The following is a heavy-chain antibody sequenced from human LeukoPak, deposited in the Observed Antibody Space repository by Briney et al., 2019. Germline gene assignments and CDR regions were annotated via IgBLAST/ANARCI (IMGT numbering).Heavy chain of an antibody. J-gene: IGHJ6*02. Sequence: PGGSLRLSCAASGFTVSSNYMSWVRQAPGKGLEWVSVIYSGGSTYYADSVKGRFTISRDNSKNTLYLQMNSLRAEDTAVYYCARMSARNYYYYGMDVWGQGTTVTVSS. CDR1: GFTVSSNY. CDR3: ARMSARNYYYYGMDV. CDR2: IYSGGST. V-gene: IGHV3-66*01.